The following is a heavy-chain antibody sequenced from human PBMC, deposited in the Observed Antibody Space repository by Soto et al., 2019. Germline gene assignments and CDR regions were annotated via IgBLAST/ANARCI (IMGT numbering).Heavy chain of an antibody. D-gene: IGHD5-18*01. J-gene: IGHJ4*02. CDR3: VPDRGYGHSSVPYS. Sequence: QAHLVESGGGVVQPGRSLRLSCAAPGFTFTSYGMHWVRQAPGTRLEWVAVISYDGGLQHYADSVKGGFTISRDNSKTMVLLQMNSLRAEDTGVYYCVPDRGYGHSSVPYSWGQGTPVSVSS. CDR2: ISYDGGLQ. CDR1: GFTFTSYG. V-gene: IGHV3-30*03.